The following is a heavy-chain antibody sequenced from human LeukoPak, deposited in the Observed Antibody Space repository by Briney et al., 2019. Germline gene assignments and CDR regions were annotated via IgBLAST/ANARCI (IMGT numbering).Heavy chain of an antibody. CDR3: ARDFAGDRDY. D-gene: IGHD4-17*01. CDR1: GFTFSSYA. CDR2: INPNGITT. J-gene: IGHJ4*02. V-gene: IGHV3-74*01. Sequence: PGGSLRLSCAASGFTFSSYAMSWVRQAPGKGLVWVARINPNGITTTYTDSVKGRFTISRDNAKNTLYLQMNSLRVEDTAVYYCARDFAGDRDYWGQGTLVTVSS.